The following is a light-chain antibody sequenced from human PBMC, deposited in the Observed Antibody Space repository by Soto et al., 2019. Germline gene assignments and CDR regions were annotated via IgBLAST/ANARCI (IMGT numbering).Light chain of an antibody. CDR2: QVT. CDR3: WSYAGNTIFV. CDR1: SSDIGGYYY. V-gene: IGLV2-14*01. J-gene: IGLJ2*01. Sequence: QSALTQPASVSGSPGQSITISCTGTSSDIGGYYYVSWYQHHPGKAPKLLIYQVTNRPSRVSNRFSGSKSGNTASLTISGLQADDEADYYCWSYAGNTIFVFGGGTKLTVL.